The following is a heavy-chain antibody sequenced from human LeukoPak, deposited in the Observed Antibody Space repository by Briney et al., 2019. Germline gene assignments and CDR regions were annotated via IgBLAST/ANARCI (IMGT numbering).Heavy chain of an antibody. D-gene: IGHD1-1*01. CDR1: GFTFSSNS. CDR2: IISSSSYI. V-gene: IGHV3-21*01. J-gene: IGHJ4*02. CDR3: GRENGHDGQDY. Sequence: GGSLTLSCAASGFTFSSNSMNWVRQPPGKGLEWVSSIISSSSYIYYADSVKGRLTISRDNAKNSLYLQMNSLRAEDTAVYYWGRENGHDGQDYWGEGTLVTVSS.